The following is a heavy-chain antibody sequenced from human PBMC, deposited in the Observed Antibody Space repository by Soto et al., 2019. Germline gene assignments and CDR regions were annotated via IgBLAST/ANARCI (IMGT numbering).Heavy chain of an antibody. CDR3: AKGPAIVLVPAAMNYYYGMDV. D-gene: IGHD2-2*01. V-gene: IGHV3-64*04. CDR2: ISNNAKNT. Sequence: HPGGSLRLSCSASGFTFSRYAMHWVRQAPAKGLEYVSAISNNAKNTYYADSVKGRFSISRDNSKNTLYLQMNSLRAEDTAVYYCAKGPAIVLVPAAMNYYYGMDVWGQGTTVTVSS. J-gene: IGHJ6*02. CDR1: GFTFSRYA.